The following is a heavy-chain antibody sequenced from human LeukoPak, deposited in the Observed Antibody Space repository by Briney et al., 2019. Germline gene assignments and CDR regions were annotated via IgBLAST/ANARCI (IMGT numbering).Heavy chain of an antibody. CDR2: IYYSGST. Sequence: SETLSLTCAVSGYSISSGYYWSWIRQPPGKGLEWIGYIYYSGSTYYNPSLKSRVTISVDTPKNQFSLKLSSVTAADTAVYYCARGSSWSPYYFDYWGQGTLVTVSS. J-gene: IGHJ4*02. V-gene: IGHV4-30-4*01. D-gene: IGHD6-13*01. CDR3: ARGSSWSPYYFDY. CDR1: GYSISSGYY.